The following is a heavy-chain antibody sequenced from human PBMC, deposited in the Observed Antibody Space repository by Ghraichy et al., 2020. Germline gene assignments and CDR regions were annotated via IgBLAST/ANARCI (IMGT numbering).Heavy chain of an antibody. D-gene: IGHD5-24*01. V-gene: IGHV3-23*01. J-gene: IGHJ4*02. CDR2: ISGSGIGT. CDR1: GFTFTNYA. CDR3: ARTRQNGENSVNN. Sequence: GGSLRLSCAASGFTFTNYAMSWVRQAPGKGLEWVSSISGSGIGTYYADSVKGRFTISRDNSKNTVSLQMNSLKAEDTAVYYCARTRQNGENSVNNWGQGTLVTVSS.